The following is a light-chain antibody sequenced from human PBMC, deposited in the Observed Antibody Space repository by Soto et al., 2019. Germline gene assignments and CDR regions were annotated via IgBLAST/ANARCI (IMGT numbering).Light chain of an antibody. CDR2: AAS. Sequence: DIQMTQSPSFVSASVGDRVTITCRASQAVSTWLAWYQQKPGDAPKLLIYAASTLQSGVPSRFSGSGSGTDFTLTIRNLQPEDFATYYCQPSNSLPRTFGGGTKVEIK. J-gene: IGKJ4*01. V-gene: IGKV1-12*01. CDR3: QPSNSLPRT. CDR1: QAVSTW.